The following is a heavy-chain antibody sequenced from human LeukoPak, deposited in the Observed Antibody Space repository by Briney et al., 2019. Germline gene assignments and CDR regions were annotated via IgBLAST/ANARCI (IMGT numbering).Heavy chain of an antibody. CDR2: INHSGST. Sequence: SSETLSLTCAVSGGSFSGYYWTWIRQPPGKGLEWIGEINHSGSTNYNPSLKSRVTISVDTSKNQFSLKLSSVTAADTAVYYCGRHVRFSSSWSVDSWGQGTLVTVTS. D-gene: IGHD6-13*01. CDR3: GRHVRFSSSWSVDS. J-gene: IGHJ4*02. CDR1: GGSFSGYY. V-gene: IGHV4-34*01.